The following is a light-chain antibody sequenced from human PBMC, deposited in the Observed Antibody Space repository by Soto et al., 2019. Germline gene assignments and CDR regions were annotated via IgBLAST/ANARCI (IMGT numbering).Light chain of an antibody. CDR2: GAS. J-gene: IGKJ1*01. CDR1: QSVGSN. Sequence: VVMKLSADTVSVSKGERPPLFCRASQSVGSNLGWYQQKPGQAPRLLIYGASTRATGTPGRFSGSGSGTDFNLTISSLQSEDFAVYYCQQYSDWWTFGQGTKVDIK. V-gene: IGKV3D-15*01. CDR3: QQYSDWWT.